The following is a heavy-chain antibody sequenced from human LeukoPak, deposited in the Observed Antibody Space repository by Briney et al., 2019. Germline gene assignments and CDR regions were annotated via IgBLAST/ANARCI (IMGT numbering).Heavy chain of an antibody. CDR3: ARHLRGYSHYDILSGYPNWFDP. CDR2: IYHSGST. V-gene: IGHV4-38-2*02. Sequence: SETLSLTCTVSGYSISSGYYWGWIRQPPGKGLEWIGSIYHSGSTYYNPSLKSRVTISVDTSKNQFSLKLSSVTAADTAVYYCARHLRGYSHYDILSGYPNWFDPWGQGILVTVSS. J-gene: IGHJ5*02. CDR1: GYSISSGYY. D-gene: IGHD3-9*01.